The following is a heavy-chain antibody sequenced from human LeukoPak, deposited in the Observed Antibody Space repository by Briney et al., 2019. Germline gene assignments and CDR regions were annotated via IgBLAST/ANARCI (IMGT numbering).Heavy chain of an antibody. CDR3: AKGGTVTTTGGAFDI. CDR2: ISGSGGST. J-gene: IGHJ3*02. D-gene: IGHD4-17*01. V-gene: IGHV3-23*01. Sequence: SGGSLRLSCAASGFTFSSYAMSWVRQTPGKGLEWVSGISGSGGSTYYADSVKGRFTISRDNSKNTLYLQMNSLRAEDTAVYYCAKGGTVTTTGGAFDIWGQGTMVTVSS. CDR1: GFTFSSYA.